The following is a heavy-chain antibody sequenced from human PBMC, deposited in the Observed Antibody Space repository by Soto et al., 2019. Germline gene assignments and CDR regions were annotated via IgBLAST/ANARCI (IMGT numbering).Heavy chain of an antibody. CDR2: IKQDGSEK. CDR3: ARDLGYYDILTGPGY. J-gene: IGHJ1*01. CDR1: GFTFSSYW. D-gene: IGHD3-9*01. Sequence: GGSLRLSCAASGFTFSSYWMSWVRQAPGKGLEWVANIKQDGSEKYYVDSVKGRFTISRDNAKNSLYLQMNSLRAEDTAVYYCARDLGYYDILTGPGYWGQGTLVTVSS. V-gene: IGHV3-7*01.